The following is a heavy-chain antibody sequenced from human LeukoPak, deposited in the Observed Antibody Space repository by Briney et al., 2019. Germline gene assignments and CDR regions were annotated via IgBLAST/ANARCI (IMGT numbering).Heavy chain of an antibody. V-gene: IGHV4-34*01. J-gene: IGHJ3*02. CDR1: GGSFSGYY. Sequence: SETLSLTCAVYGGSFSGYYWSWIRQPPGKGLEWIGEINHSGSTNYNPSLKSRVTILVDRSKNQFSLKLSSVTAADTAVYYCARHGLSTQASDIWGQGTMVTVSS. CDR2: INHSGST. CDR3: ARHGLSTQASDI.